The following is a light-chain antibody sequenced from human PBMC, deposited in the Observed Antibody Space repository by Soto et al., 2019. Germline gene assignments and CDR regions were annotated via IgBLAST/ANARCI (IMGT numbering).Light chain of an antibody. J-gene: IGLJ3*02. CDR2: EVS. CDR3: SSYPSSRTWV. CDR1: SSDVGGYNY. V-gene: IGLV2-14*01. Sequence: QSSLTQPASVSGSPGQSLTIFCTGTSSDVGGYNYVSWYQQHPGKAPKLIIYEVSNRPSGVSNRFSGSKSDNTASLTISGLQAEDEADYYCSSYPSSRTWVFGGGTKVTVL.